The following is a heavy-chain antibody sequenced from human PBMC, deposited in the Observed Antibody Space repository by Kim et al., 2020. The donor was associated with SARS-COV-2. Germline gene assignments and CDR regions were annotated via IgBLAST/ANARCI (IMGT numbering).Heavy chain of an antibody. V-gene: IGHV3-23*01. J-gene: IGHJ6*03. Sequence: GGSLRLSCAASGFTFSSYAMSWVRQAPGKGLEWVSAISGSGGSTYYADSVKGRFTISRDNSKNTLYLQMNSLRAEDTAVYYCAKLLGDGSGGYVSCMDVCGEGATGTVSS. D-gene: IGHD6-19*01. CDR1: GFTFSSYA. CDR3: AKLLGDGSGGYVSCMDV. CDR2: ISGSGGST.